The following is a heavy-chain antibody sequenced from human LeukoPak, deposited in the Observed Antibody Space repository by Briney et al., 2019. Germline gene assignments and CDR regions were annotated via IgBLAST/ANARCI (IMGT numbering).Heavy chain of an antibody. CDR2: INSDGSTT. Sequence: GGPLRLSCAASGFTFSSYWMHWVRQAPGKGLVWVSRINSDGSTTNYADSVKGRFTISRDNAKNTLDLQMNSLRAEDAAVYYCARDYYRVTIFGVVITRYYYYGMDVWGQGTTVTVSS. V-gene: IGHV3-74*01. CDR1: GFTFSSYW. J-gene: IGHJ6*02. CDR3: ARDYYRVTIFGVVITRYYYYGMDV. D-gene: IGHD3-3*01.